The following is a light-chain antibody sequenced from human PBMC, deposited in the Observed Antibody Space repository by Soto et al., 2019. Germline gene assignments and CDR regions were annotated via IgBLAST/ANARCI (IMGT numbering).Light chain of an antibody. J-gene: IGLJ1*01. CDR3: SPDAGSNTFI. Sequence: QSALTQPPSASGSPGQSVTISCTGTSSDVGGYNLVSWYQQHPGEAPKLMISEVNARPSGVPDRFSGAKSGNTASPTVSGLRTEDEDYYYCSPDAGSNTFIFGTGTKLTVL. CDR2: EVN. V-gene: IGLV2-8*01. CDR1: SSDVGGYNL.